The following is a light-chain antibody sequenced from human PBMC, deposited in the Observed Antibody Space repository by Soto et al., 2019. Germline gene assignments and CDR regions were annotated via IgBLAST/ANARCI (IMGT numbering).Light chain of an antibody. J-gene: IGKJ3*01. Sequence: DIQMTQSRSSLSASVGDRVTITCRASQGISNNLAWYQQKPGKVPQLLIYATSTLQSGVPSRFSGSGSGTDFTLTISSLQPEDVATYFCQKYNIAPFTFGPGTKVDIK. CDR3: QKYNIAPFT. V-gene: IGKV1-27*01. CDR1: QGISNN. CDR2: ATS.